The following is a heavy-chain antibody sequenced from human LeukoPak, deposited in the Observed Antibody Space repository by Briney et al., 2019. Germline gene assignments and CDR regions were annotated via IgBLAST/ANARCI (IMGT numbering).Heavy chain of an antibody. J-gene: IGHJ6*02. D-gene: IGHD3-3*01. CDR1: GGSISSYF. Sequence: SETLSLTCTVSGGSISSYFWSWIRQPPGKGLEWIGYIYYSGSTNYNPSLKSRVTISVDTSKNQFSLKLSSVTAADTAVYYCARVRGSFWSGLDRDYYYYYYGMDVWGQGTTVTVSS. CDR2: IYYSGST. CDR3: ARVRGSFWSGLDRDYYYYYYGMDV. V-gene: IGHV4-59*01.